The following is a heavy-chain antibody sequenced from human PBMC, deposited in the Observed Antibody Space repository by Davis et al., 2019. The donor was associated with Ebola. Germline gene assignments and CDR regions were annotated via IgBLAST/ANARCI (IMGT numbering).Heavy chain of an antibody. V-gene: IGHV4-31*03. D-gene: IGHD3-10*01. CDR3: ASDVALVRGGFDAFDI. CDR2: IYNSGTT. Sequence: SETLSLTCTVSGASISSGGHYWTWIRQHPGKGLEWIGYIYNSGTTYYAPSLASRVSISADTSKNQFSLQLSSVTAADTALYYCASDVALVRGGFDAFDIWGQGTMVTVSS. CDR1: GASISSGGHY. J-gene: IGHJ3*02.